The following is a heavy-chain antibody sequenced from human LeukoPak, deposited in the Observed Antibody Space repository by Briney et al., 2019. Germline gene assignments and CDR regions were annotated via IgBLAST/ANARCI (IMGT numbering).Heavy chain of an antibody. CDR1: GFSFSSYN. V-gene: IGHV3-21*01. D-gene: IGHD5-12*01. Sequence: GGSLRLSCAASGFSFSSYNLNWVRQAPGKGLEWVSSLSTSSSYIYYADSVKGRFTVSRDNARNSLELQMNSLRAEDTAVYYCARGPSGYHNTGGQGTLVTVSS. CDR2: LSTSSSYI. J-gene: IGHJ4*02. CDR3: ARGPSGYHNT.